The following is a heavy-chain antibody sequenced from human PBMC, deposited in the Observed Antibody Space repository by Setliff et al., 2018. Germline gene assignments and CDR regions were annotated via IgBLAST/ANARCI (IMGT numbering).Heavy chain of an antibody. CDR1: GGSISSYY. V-gene: IGHV4-59*01. CDR2: IYYSGST. Sequence: TLSLTCTVSGGSISSYYWSWIRQPPGKGLEWIAYIYYSGSTNYNPSLKSRVTISVDTSKNQFSLKLSSVTAADTAVYYCAREWGSSSWSSPRYYYYGMDVWGQGTTVTVSS. J-gene: IGHJ6*02. D-gene: IGHD6-13*01. CDR3: AREWGSSSWSSPRYYYYGMDV.